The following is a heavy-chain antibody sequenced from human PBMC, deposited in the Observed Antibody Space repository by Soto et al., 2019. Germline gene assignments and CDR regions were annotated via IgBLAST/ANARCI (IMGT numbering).Heavy chain of an antibody. Sequence: SETLSLTCTVSGGSISSSSYYWGWIRQPPGKGLEWIGSINYSGSTYYNPSLKSRVTISVDTSKNQFSLKLSSVTAADTAVYYCARSSYYDFWSGYSSWFDPWGQGTLVTVSS. D-gene: IGHD3-3*01. CDR1: GGSISSSSYY. J-gene: IGHJ5*02. CDR3: ARSSYYDFWSGYSSWFDP. V-gene: IGHV4-39*01. CDR2: INYSGST.